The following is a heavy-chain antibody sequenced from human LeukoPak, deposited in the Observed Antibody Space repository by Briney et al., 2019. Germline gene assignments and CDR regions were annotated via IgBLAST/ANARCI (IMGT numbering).Heavy chain of an antibody. V-gene: IGHV3-30*02. Sequence: TGGSLRLSCAASGFTFSSYAIHWARQGPGKGLEWVAYIAHHGSNKYYADSVKGRFTISRDNSKRTLYLQMNSLRADDTAVYYCAKDGSWSCTDWGQGTLVTVSS. CDR2: IAHHGSNK. J-gene: IGHJ4*02. CDR3: AKDGSWSCTD. CDR1: GFTFSSYA. D-gene: IGHD2-8*02.